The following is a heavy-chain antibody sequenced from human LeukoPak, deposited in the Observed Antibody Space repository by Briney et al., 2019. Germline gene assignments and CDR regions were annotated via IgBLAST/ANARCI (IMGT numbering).Heavy chain of an antibody. CDR3: ARIRGGNNYHFDF. Sequence: ASVKVSCKTSGYTFSDYYTHWVRQAPGQGLEWMGWINPNRAATNYARRFQGRVTMTRDTSISTAYMELSRLTSDDTAVYYCARIRGGNNYHFDFWGQGTLVTVSS. CDR1: GYTFSDYY. CDR2: INPNRAAT. J-gene: IGHJ4*02. D-gene: IGHD1-26*01. V-gene: IGHV1-2*02.